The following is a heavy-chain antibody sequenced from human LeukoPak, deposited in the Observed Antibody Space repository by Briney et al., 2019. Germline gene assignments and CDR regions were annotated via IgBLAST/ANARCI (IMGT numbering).Heavy chain of an antibody. CDR3: ARLEITMDAFDI. J-gene: IGHJ3*02. V-gene: IGHV4-4*02. CDR1: GGSISSGKW. Sequence: SETLSLTCGVSGGSISSGKWWSWVRQPPGKVLEWIGEISHSGSTNYNPSLKSRVTISVDTSKNQFSLKLSSVTAADTAVYYCARLEITMDAFDIWGQGTMVTVSS. D-gene: IGHD3-10*01. CDR2: ISHSGST.